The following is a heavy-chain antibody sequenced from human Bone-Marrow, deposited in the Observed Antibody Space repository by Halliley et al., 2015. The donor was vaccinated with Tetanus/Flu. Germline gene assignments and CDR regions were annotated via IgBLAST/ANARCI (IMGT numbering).Heavy chain of an antibody. D-gene: IGHD3-22*01. CDR3: VRETAGYYYDNKGVNSDAFDI. J-gene: IGHJ3*02. Sequence: SLRLSCATSGFNFENFEMNWVRQAPGKGLEWVSYIAKDSSTIFYADSVKGRFTISRDNANKSLYLRMSSLRAEDTAVYFCVRETAGYYYDNKGVNSDAFDIWGQGTLVTVSS. CDR2: IAKDSSTI. CDR1: GFNFENFE. V-gene: IGHV3-48*03.